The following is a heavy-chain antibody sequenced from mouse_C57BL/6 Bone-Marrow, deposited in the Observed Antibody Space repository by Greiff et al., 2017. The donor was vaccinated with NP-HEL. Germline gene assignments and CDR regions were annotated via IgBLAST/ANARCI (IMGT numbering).Heavy chain of an antibody. V-gene: IGHV5-6*01. CDR2: ISSGGSYT. Sequence: EVMLVESGGDLVKPGGSLKLSCAASGFTFSSYGMSWVRQTPDKRLEWVATISSGGSYTYYPDSVKGRFTISRDNAKNTLYLQMSSLKSEDTAMYYCARHYYSNYFDYRGQGTTLTGSS. J-gene: IGHJ2*01. CDR3: ARHYYSNYFDY. CDR1: GFTFSSYG. D-gene: IGHD2-5*01.